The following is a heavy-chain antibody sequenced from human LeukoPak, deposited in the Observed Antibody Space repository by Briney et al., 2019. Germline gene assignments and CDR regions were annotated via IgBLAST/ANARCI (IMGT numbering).Heavy chain of an antibody. CDR2: IYYSGST. Sequence: SETLSLTCTVSGGSLSSYYWSWIRQPPGKGLEWIGYIYYSGSTNYNPSLKSRVTISVDTSKNQFSLELSSGTAADTALYYCARGVLLWFGELVEGFYFDYWGQGTLVTVSS. CDR3: ARGVLLWFGELVEGFYFDY. CDR1: GGSLSSYY. D-gene: IGHD3-10*01. V-gene: IGHV4-59*01. J-gene: IGHJ4*02.